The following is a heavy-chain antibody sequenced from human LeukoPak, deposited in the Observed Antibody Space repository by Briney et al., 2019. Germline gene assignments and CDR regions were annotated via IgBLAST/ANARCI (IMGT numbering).Heavy chain of an antibody. J-gene: IGHJ5*02. D-gene: IGHD1-26*01. CDR2: IYYSGCT. CDR3: ARDRIMMGATGNWFDP. Sequence: SETLSLTCTVSGGAISRYHWHWIRQPAGKGLDWVGHIYYSGCTNYNPTLKRRDTISVHTSKNQFSLKLSSVTAADTAVYYCARDRIMMGATGNWFDPWGQGTLVTDST. V-gene: IGHV4-59*01. CDR1: GGAISRYH.